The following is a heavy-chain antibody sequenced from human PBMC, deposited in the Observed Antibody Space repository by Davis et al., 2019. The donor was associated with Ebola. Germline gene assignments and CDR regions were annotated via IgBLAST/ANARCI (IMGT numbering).Heavy chain of an antibody. Sequence: GESLKISCAASGFTFSSYSMNWVRQAPGKGLEWVSSISSSSSYIYYADSVKGRFTISRDNSKNTLYLQMNSLRAEDTAVYYCARAEESYYVTFDAFDIWGQGTMVTVSS. D-gene: IGHD1-26*01. CDR2: ISSSSSYI. CDR1: GFTFSSYS. CDR3: ARAEESYYVTFDAFDI. V-gene: IGHV3-21*01. J-gene: IGHJ3*02.